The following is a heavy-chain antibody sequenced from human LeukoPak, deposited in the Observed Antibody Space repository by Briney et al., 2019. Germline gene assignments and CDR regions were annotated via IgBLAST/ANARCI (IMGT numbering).Heavy chain of an antibody. V-gene: IGHV4-30-2*01. Sequence: SETLSLTCALSVGSISSSVYSWTWIRQPPGKGLEWIGYIYHSGSAYFNPSLKSRVTMSVDRSKNQFSLKLSSVTAADTAVYYCARTKEAIAFDVWGQGTMGTVSS. CDR1: VGSISSSVYS. CDR3: ARTKEAIAFDV. CDR2: IYHSGSA. J-gene: IGHJ3*01.